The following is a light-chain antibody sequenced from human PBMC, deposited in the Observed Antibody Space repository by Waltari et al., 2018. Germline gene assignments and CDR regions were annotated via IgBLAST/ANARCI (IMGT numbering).Light chain of an antibody. V-gene: IGLV7-46*01. CDR3: LLFYNGPRV. J-gene: IGLJ3*02. Sequence: QAVVTQEPSLTVSPGGTVTLTCASSTGPVTRGHYPYWFHQKPGQAPRTLIYDTSNTHSGTPARFTGSLFGGKAALTLSGAQPEDEAEYYCLLFYNGPRVFGGGTKLTVL. CDR2: DTS. CDR1: TGPVTRGHY.